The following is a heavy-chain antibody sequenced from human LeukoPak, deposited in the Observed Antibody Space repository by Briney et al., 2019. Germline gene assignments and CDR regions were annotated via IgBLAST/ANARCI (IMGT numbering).Heavy chain of an antibody. J-gene: IGHJ4*02. CDR3: ARKGGNQVSDY. Sequence: GASVKVSCKASGYTFTNYYMHWVRQAPGHGPEWMGIINPSGGSTTYAQKFQGRVTVTRDMSTSTVYMELSSLRSEDTAVYYCARKGGNQVSDYWGQGTLGTVSS. CDR2: INPSGGST. D-gene: IGHD3-16*01. V-gene: IGHV1-46*01. CDR1: GYTFTNYY.